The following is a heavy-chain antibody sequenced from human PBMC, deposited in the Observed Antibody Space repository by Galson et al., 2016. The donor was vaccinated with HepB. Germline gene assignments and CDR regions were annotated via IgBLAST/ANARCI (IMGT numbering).Heavy chain of an antibody. CDR2: ISGSGGST. CDR1: GFTFSSYA. V-gene: IGHV3-23*01. D-gene: IGHD3-10*01. J-gene: IGHJ3*02. CDR3: AKVRGGAFDI. Sequence: SLRLSCAASGFTFSSYAMSWVRQAPGKGLEWVSAISGSGGSTYYADSVKGRFTISRDNSKSTVYLQMNSLRAEDTAMYYCAKVRGGAFDIWGQGTMVTVSS.